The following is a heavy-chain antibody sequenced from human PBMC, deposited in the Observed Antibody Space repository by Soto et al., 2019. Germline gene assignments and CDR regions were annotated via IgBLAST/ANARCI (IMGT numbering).Heavy chain of an antibody. CDR1: GGSFSCYY. CDR3: ARGPIYGMDV. CDR2: INHSGST. J-gene: IGHJ6*02. D-gene: IGHD5-12*01. Sequence: PSETLSLTCAVYGGSFSCYYWSWIRQPPGKGLEWIGEINHSGSTNYNPSLKSRVTISVDTSKNQFSLKLSSVTAADTAVYYCARGPIYGMDVWGQGTTVTVS. V-gene: IGHV4-34*01.